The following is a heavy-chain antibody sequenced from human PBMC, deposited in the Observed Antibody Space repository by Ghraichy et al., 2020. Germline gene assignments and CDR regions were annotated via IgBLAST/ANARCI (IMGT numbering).Heavy chain of an antibody. Sequence: SETLSLTCTVSGGSMISYYWSWIRQPPGKGLEWIGYIYYSGSTNYNPSLKSRVTISVDTSKNQFSLKLSSVTIADTAVYYCARDGGQLLVHAYYYYMDVWGKGTTVTVSS. CDR2: IYYSGST. J-gene: IGHJ6*03. D-gene: IGHD6-13*01. V-gene: IGHV4-59*01. CDR3: ARDGGQLLVHAYYYYMDV. CDR1: GGSMISYY.